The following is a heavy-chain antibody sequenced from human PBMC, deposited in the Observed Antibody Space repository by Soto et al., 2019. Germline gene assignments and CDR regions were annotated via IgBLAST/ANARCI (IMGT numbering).Heavy chain of an antibody. J-gene: IGHJ6*02. V-gene: IGHV4-39*01. CDR1: GCSISSSGYY. Sequence: SETLSLTCTVSGCSISSSGYYGGWIRQPPGKGPEWIGSIYYSGSTYYNPSLKSRVTISVDTSKNQFSLKLSSVTAADTAVYYCASPGVTASPWDYYDGMDVWGQGTTVT. CDR2: IYYSGST. CDR3: ASPGVTASPWDYYDGMDV. D-gene: IGHD2-21*02.